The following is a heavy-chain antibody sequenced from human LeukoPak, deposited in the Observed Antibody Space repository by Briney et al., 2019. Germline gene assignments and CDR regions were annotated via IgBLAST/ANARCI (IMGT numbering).Heavy chain of an antibody. Sequence: GGSQRLSCAASGFTFSSYGMHWDRQAPGKGLEWVAVIWYDGSNKYYADSVKGRFTISRDNSKNTLYLQMNSLRAEDTAVYYCARDLQYYDILTGYYPYGMDVWGQGTTVTVSS. V-gene: IGHV3-33*01. CDR3: ARDLQYYDILTGYYPYGMDV. CDR2: IWYDGSNK. J-gene: IGHJ6*02. D-gene: IGHD3-9*01. CDR1: GFTFSSYG.